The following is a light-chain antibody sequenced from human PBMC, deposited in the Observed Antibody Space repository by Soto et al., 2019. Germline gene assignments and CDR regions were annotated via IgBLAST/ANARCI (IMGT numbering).Light chain of an antibody. J-gene: IGKJ3*01. CDR1: QSVSSSY. V-gene: IGKV3-20*01. Sequence: EIVLTQSPGTLSLSPGDRATLYCRASQSVSSSYLAWYQQKPGQAPRLLIYGASSRATGIPDRFSGSGSGTDFTLTISRLEPEDFAVYYCQHYGSSPLTFGPGTKVDNK. CDR2: GAS. CDR3: QHYGSSPLT.